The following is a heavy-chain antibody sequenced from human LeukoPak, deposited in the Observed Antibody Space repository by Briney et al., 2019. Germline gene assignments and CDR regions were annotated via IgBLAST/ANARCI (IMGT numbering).Heavy chain of an antibody. CDR2: ISAYNGNT. CDR1: GGTFSTYV. V-gene: IGHV1-18*01. J-gene: IGHJ6*03. CDR3: ARCYVGYPYYYYYMDV. Sequence: ASVKVSCKASGGTFSTYVISWVRQAPGQGLEWMGWISAYNGNTNYAQKLQGRVTMTTDTSTSTAYMELRSLRSDDTAVYYCARCYVGYPYYYYYMDVWGKGTTVTISS. D-gene: IGHD2-15*01.